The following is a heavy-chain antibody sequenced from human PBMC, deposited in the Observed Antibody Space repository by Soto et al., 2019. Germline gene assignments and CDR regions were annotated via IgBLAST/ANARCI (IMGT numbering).Heavy chain of an antibody. Sequence: GGSLRLSCAASGFTFSSYGMHWIRQAPGKGLEWVAVISYDGSNKYYADSVKGRFTISRDNYKNTLYLQMNSLRPEDTAVYYCAKGLRVFGVVAVTSFYGRDVGGQGPTST. V-gene: IGHV3-30*18. CDR1: GFTFSSYG. CDR3: AKGLRVFGVVAVTSFYGRDV. CDR2: ISYDGSNK. J-gene: IGHJ6*02. D-gene: IGHD2-15*01.